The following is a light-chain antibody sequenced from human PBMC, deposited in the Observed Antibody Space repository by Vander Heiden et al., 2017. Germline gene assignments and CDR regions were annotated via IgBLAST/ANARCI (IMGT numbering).Light chain of an antibody. CDR1: QSVSTN. Sequence: EIVMTQSPATLSVSPGDRATLSCRASQSVSTNLAWYQQKPGQAPRLLIYGASTRATGIPASFSGSGSGTEFTLTISSLQSADFAVYYCQQDNSWPLSFGGGTKVEIK. CDR3: QQDNSWPLS. V-gene: IGKV3-15*01. J-gene: IGKJ4*01. CDR2: GAS.